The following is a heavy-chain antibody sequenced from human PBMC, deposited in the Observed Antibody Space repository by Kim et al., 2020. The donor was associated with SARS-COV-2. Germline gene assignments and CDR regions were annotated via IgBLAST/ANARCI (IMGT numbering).Heavy chain of an antibody. CDR1: GFTFSSYS. CDR3: ASFNWEYQLLPFH. D-gene: IGHD2-2*01. Sequence: GGSLRLSCAASGFTFSSYSMNWVRQAPGKGLEWVSSISSSSSYIYYADSVKGRFTISRDNAKNSLYLQMNSLRAEDTAVYYCASFNWEYQLLPFHWGQGTLVIVSS. CDR2: ISSSSSYI. V-gene: IGHV3-21*01. J-gene: IGHJ4*02.